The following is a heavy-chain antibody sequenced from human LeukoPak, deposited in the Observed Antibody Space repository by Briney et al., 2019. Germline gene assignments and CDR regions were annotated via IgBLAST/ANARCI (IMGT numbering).Heavy chain of an antibody. Sequence: GESLKISFKGSGSSFTSYWIGWVRQMPGKGLEWMGIIYPGDSDTRYSPSFQGQVTISADKSINTAYLQWSSLKASDTAMYYCARELQWLDLDAFDIWGQGTMVTVSS. CDR1: GSSFTSYW. CDR2: IYPGDSDT. J-gene: IGHJ3*02. V-gene: IGHV5-51*01. CDR3: ARELQWLDLDAFDI. D-gene: IGHD6-19*01.